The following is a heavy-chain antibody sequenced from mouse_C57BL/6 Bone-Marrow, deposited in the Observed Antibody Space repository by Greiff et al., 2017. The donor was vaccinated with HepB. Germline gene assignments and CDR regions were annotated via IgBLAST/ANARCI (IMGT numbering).Heavy chain of an antibody. D-gene: IGHD1-1*01. Sequence: DVHLVESGGGLVQPKGSLKLSCAASGFSFNTYAMNWVRQAPGKGLEWVARIRSKSNNYATYYADSVKDRFTISRDDSESMLYLQMNNLKTEDTAMYYCVRTPSSTVVDAMDYWGQGTSVTVSS. J-gene: IGHJ4*01. V-gene: IGHV10-1*01. CDR1: GFSFNTYA. CDR2: IRSKSNNYAT. CDR3: VRTPSSTVVDAMDY.